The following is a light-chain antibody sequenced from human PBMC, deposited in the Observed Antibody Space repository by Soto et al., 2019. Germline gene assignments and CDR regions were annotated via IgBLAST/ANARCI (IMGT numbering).Light chain of an antibody. Sequence: QSVLTQPASVSGSPGQSITISCTGTSSDVGGYNYVSWYQHHPGKAPKLMIFDVSNRPSGVSNRFSGSKSGNTASLTISGLQAEDEADYYCSSYTDSSTYVFGTGTRSPS. CDR1: SSDVGGYNY. CDR3: SSYTDSSTYV. V-gene: IGLV2-14*03. CDR2: DVS. J-gene: IGLJ1*01.